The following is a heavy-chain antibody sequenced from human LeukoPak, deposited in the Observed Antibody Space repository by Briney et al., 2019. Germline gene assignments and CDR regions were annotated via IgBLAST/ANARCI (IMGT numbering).Heavy chain of an antibody. V-gene: IGHV1-8*03. CDR1: GYTFTGYY. J-gene: IGHJ4*02. CDR3: ARGDSSGWYFDY. D-gene: IGHD6-19*01. Sequence: ASVKVSCKASGYTFTGYYMHWVRQAPGQGLEWMGWINPNSGNTGYAQKFQGRVTITRNTSISTAYMELSSLRSEDTAVYYCARGDSSGWYFDYWGQGTLVTVSS. CDR2: INPNSGNT.